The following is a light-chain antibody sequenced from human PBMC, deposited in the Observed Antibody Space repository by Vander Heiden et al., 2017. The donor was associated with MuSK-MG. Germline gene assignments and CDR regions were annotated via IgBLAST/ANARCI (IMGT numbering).Light chain of an antibody. CDR2: GDS. Sequence: QSVLTQPPSVSGAPGQPVTISCPGSSPNIGAGYDVHWYQQLPGIAPKLLIYGDSNRPSGVPDRFSGSKSGTSPFLAITGLQAEDEADYYYQSYDSSLSSWVFGGGTKLTVL. CDR1: SPNIGAGYD. J-gene: IGLJ3*02. V-gene: IGLV1-40*01. CDR3: QSYDSSLSSWV.